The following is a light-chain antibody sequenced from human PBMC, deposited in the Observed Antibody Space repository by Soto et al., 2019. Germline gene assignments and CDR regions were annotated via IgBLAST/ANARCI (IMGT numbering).Light chain of an antibody. J-gene: IGLJ3*02. CDR3: CSYAGSYTWV. CDR1: SSDVGGYNY. CDR2: DVS. Sequence: QSVLTRPRSVSGSPGQSVTISCTGTSSDVGGYNYVSWYQQHPGKAPKLIIYDVSKRPSGVPDRFSGSKSGTTASLTISGLQAEDEADYYCCSYAGSYTWVFGGGTKLTVL. V-gene: IGLV2-11*01.